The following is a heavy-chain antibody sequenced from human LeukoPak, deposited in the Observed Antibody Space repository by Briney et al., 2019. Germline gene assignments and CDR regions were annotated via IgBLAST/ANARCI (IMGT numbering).Heavy chain of an antibody. V-gene: IGHV3-53*01. D-gene: IGHD5-18*01. J-gene: IGHJ4*02. CDR1: GYTFTSYG. Sequence: SCKASGYTFTSYGISWVRQAPGKGLEWVSVIYSGGSTYYADSVKGRFTISRDNSKNTLYLQMNSLRAEDTAVYYCAREGDTAMAFDYWGQGTLVTVSS. CDR2: IYSGGST. CDR3: AREGDTAMAFDY.